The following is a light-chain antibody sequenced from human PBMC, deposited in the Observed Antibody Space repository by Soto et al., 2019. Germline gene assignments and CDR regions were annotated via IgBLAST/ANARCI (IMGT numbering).Light chain of an antibody. CDR3: SSYTSSSTRV. J-gene: IGLJ1*01. CDR1: SSDVGGYNY. CDR2: DVS. Sequence: QSALTQPASLSGSPGQSSTISCTGTSSDVGGYNYVSWYQQHPGKAPKLMIYDVSNRPSGVSNRFSGSKSGNTASLTISGLQAEDEADYYCSSYTSSSTRVFGTGTKVTVL. V-gene: IGLV2-14*01.